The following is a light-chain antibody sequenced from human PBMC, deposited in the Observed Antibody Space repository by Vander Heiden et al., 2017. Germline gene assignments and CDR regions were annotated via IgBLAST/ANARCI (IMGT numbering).Light chain of an antibody. V-gene: IGLV3-1*01. J-gene: IGLJ2*01. CDR2: QDS. Sequence: YEQKPGQSPVLVIYQDSKRPSGIPERCSGSNSGTTATLTTSGTQAMDEADYYWQAWDSSTAVVFGGGTKLTVL. CDR3: QAWDSSTAVV.